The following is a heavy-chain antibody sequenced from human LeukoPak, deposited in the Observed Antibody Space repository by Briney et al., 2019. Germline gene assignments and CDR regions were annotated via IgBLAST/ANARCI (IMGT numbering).Heavy chain of an antibody. CDR2: INWNGGST. J-gene: IGHJ6*03. D-gene: IGHD2-8*01. CDR1: GFTFDDYT. CDR3: ARAPRWSLGYCTNGVCGAYYYYYYMDV. Sequence: GGSLRLSCAASGFTFDDYTMSWVRQAPGKGLEWVSGINWNGGSTVYVDSVKGRFTISRDNAKNSLYLQMNSLRAEDTALYYCARAPRWSLGYCTNGVCGAYYYYYYMDVWGKGTTVTVSS. V-gene: IGHV3-20*04.